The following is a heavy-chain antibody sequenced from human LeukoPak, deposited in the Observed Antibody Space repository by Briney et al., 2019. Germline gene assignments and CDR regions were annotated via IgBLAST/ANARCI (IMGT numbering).Heavy chain of an antibody. V-gene: IGHV3-33*01. CDR3: AREETGAFDL. Sequence: GRSLRLSCAASGFTFSDYAMHWVRQAPGEGLEWVAVIWYDGSNEKYADSVKGQFTISRDNSKNTLYLQMNSLRAEDTAMYYCAREETGAFDLWSLGTMVTVSS. CDR2: IWYDGSNE. D-gene: IGHD3-9*01. J-gene: IGHJ3*01. CDR1: GFTFSDYA.